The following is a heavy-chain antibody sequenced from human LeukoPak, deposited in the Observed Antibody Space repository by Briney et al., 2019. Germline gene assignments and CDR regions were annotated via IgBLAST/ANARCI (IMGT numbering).Heavy chain of an antibody. CDR1: GFTFSSYA. D-gene: IGHD5-18*01. V-gene: IGHV3-23*01. CDR2: SSGSGGTN. CDR3: AKRGTGYSYGYGTDY. Sequence: PGGSLRLSCAASGFTFSSYAMSWVRQPPGKGLEWVSASSGSGGTNYYADSLKGRFHISRNNSKNTLYRQMNSLRAEDTAVYYGAKRGTGYSYGYGTDYWGQGTLVTVSS. J-gene: IGHJ4*02.